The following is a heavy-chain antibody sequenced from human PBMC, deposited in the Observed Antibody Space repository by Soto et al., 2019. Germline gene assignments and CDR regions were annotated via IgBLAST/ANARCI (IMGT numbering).Heavy chain of an antibody. CDR3: ARDYGDTTYYYYGMDV. V-gene: IGHV4-30-4*01. D-gene: IGHD4-17*01. CDR2: IYYSGST. J-gene: IGHJ6*02. CDR1: GGSISSGDYY. Sequence: PSETLSLTCTVSGGSISSGDYYWSWIRQPPGKGLEWIGYIYYSGSTYYNPSLKSRVTISVDTSKNQFSLKLSSVTAADTAVYYCARDYGDTTYYYYGMDVWGQGTTVTVSS.